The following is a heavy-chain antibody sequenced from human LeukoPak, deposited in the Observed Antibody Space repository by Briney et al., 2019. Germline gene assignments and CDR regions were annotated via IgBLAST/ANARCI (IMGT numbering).Heavy chain of an antibody. J-gene: IGHJ4*02. D-gene: IGHD6-19*01. CDR1: GYTFTGYY. CDR3: ARDPLQWLVQYYFDY. V-gene: IGHV1-2*02. Sequence: GASVKVSCKASGYTFTGYYMHWVRQAPGQGLEWMGWINPNSGGTNYAQKFQGRVTMTRDTSISTAYMELSRLRSEDTAVYYCARDPLQWLVQYYFDYWGQGTLVTVSS. CDR2: INPNSGGT.